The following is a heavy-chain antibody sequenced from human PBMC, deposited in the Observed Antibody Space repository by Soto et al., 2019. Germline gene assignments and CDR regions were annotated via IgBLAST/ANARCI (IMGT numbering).Heavy chain of an antibody. V-gene: IGHV3-11*01. D-gene: IGHD2-2*01. CDR3: ARDPYQRVKDYGMDV. CDR2: ISSSGSTI. Sequence: GGSLRLSCAASGFTFSYHYMSWIRQGPGKGLEWVSYISSSGSTIYYADSVKGRFTISRDNAKNSLYPQMNSLRAEDTAVYYCARDPYQRVKDYGMDVWGQGTTVTVSS. J-gene: IGHJ6*02. CDR1: GFTFSYHY.